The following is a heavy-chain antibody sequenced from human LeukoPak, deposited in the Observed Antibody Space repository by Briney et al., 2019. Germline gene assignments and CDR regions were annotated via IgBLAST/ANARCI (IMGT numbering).Heavy chain of an antibody. CDR3: AVGVLYSGHEWAFDI. V-gene: IGHV1-69*05. D-gene: IGHD5-12*01. CDR2: SIPIFGTA. Sequence: SVKVSCKASGDTFASYSINWVRQAPGQGLEWMGGSIPIFGTANYAQKFQGRVTITTDESSSTAYMELRSLRSEDTAVYYCAVGVLYSGHEWAFDIWGQGTMVTVSS. CDR1: GDTFASYS. J-gene: IGHJ3*02.